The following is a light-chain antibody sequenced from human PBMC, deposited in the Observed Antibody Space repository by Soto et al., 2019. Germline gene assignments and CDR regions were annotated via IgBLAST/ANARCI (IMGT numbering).Light chain of an antibody. V-gene: IGLV3-21*02. Sequence: SYELTQPPSVSVAPGQTARITCGGNSIGSKSVHWYQQRPGQAPVLVVYDNSDRLSGIPERFSGSTSGNTATLTISRVEAGDEADYYCQVWDSSSDHWVFGGGTKVTVL. J-gene: IGLJ3*02. CDR3: QVWDSSSDHWV. CDR2: DNS. CDR1: SIGSKS.